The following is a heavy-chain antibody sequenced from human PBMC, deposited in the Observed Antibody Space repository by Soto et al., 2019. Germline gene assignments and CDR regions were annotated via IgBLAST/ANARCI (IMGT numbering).Heavy chain of an antibody. CDR1: GGSISSGGYY. Sequence: SETLSLTCTVSGGSISSGGYYWSWIRQHPGKGLEWIGYIYYSGSTYYNPSLKSRVTISVDTSKNQFSLKLSSVTAADTAVYYCARAPTTGMFGSGGVRPYYGMDVWGQGTTVT. D-gene: IGHD1-1*01. V-gene: IGHV4-31*03. CDR2: IYYSGST. J-gene: IGHJ6*02. CDR3: ARAPTTGMFGSGGVRPYYGMDV.